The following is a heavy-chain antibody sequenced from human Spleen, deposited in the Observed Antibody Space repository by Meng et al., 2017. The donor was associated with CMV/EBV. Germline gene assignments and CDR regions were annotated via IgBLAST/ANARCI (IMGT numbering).Heavy chain of an antibody. Sequence: GSLRLSCAASGFTFRSYAMSWVRQAPGKGLEWVSAVSGRGGSTYFADSVKGRFTISRDNSKNRLYLQMSSLSAEDTAVYYCARQGDYEALYYYYYGMDVWGQGTTVTVSS. J-gene: IGHJ6*02. V-gene: IGHV3-23*01. CDR1: GFTFRSYA. D-gene: IGHD4-17*01. CDR2: VSGRGGST. CDR3: ARQGDYEALYYYYYGMDV.